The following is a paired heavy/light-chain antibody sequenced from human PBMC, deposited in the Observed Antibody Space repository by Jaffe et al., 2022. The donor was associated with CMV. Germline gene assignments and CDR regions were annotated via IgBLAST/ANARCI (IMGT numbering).Heavy chain of an antibody. CDR1: GFPFNNYA. D-gene: IGHD2-15*01. J-gene: IGHJ4*02. Sequence: EVQLLESGGDLVQPGGSLRLSCAASGFPFNNYAMSWVRQVPGKGLELVSLISGRGDGTSSADSVKGRFTISRDNSKNTLYLQMNSLRAEDTAIYYCAKATLEYCNDRSCYPFDYWGQGTLVTVSS. CDR2: ISGRGDGT. V-gene: IGHV3-23*01. CDR3: AKATLEYCNDRSCYPFDY.
Light chain of an antibody. V-gene: IGKV3-15*01. J-gene: IGKJ4*01. CDR2: GTS. CDR1: QSVSSN. Sequence: EIVMTQSPATLSVSPGERATLSCRASQSVSSNLAWYQQKPGQAPRLLIYGTSTRATGIPARFSDSGSGTEFTLTISSLQSEDFAVYYCQQYNDWPPTFGGGTRVEIK. CDR3: QQYNDWPPT.